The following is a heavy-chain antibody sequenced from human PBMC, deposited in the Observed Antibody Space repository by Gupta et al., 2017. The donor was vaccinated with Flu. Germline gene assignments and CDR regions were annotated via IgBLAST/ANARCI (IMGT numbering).Heavy chain of an antibody. Sequence: VRQGPGKGLEWVSGINWNSGTMEYADSVKGRFTISRDNVKKSLYLQMDSLTIEDTALYFCAKDILSSSFKCMDVWGQGTMVTVSS. V-gene: IGHV3-9*01. D-gene: IGHD6-6*01. CDR2: INWNSGTM. CDR3: AKDILSSSFKCMDV. J-gene: IGHJ6*02.